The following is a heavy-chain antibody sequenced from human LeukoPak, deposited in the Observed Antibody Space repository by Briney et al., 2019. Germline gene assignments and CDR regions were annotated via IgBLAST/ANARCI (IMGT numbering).Heavy chain of an antibody. CDR1: GTSFSGYS. V-gene: IGHV4-34*01. D-gene: IGHD3-3*01. Sequence: SETLSLTCAVTGTSFSGYSWTWIRQPPGRGLEWIGEIDHTGSTNSNPSLKSRVTMSVDTPNKQFSLRLSSVTAADTAIYYCARGDTLFGVADYLYAYMDVWGTATTVAVSS. J-gene: IGHJ6*03. CDR2: IDHTGST. CDR3: ARGDTLFGVADYLYAYMDV.